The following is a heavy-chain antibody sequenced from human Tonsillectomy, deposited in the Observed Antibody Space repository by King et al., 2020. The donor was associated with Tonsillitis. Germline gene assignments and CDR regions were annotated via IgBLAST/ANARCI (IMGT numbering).Heavy chain of an antibody. J-gene: IGHJ4*02. Sequence: QLQESGPGLVKPSETLSLTCTVSGGSVSSGSYYWSWIRQPPGKGLEWIGYIYYSGSTNYNPSLKSRVTISVDTSKNQFSLKLSSVTAADTAVYYCARVGCSGGSCYYFDYWGQGTLVTVSS. CDR1: GGSVSSGSYY. CDR2: IYYSGST. D-gene: IGHD2-15*01. V-gene: IGHV4-61*01. CDR3: ARVGCSGGSCYYFDY.